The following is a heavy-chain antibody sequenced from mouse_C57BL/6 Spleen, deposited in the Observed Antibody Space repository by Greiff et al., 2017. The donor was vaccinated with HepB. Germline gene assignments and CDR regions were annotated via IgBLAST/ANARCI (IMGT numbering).Heavy chain of an antibody. Sequence: VKLQESGPELVKPGASVKISCKASGYAFSSSWMNWVKQRPGKGLEWIGRIYPGDGDTNYNGKFKGKATLTADKSSSTAYMQLSSLTSEDSAVYFCAHTYYSNYGGDYWGQGTTLTVSS. D-gene: IGHD2-5*01. CDR2: IYPGDGDT. CDR3: AHTYYSNYGGDY. V-gene: IGHV1-82*01. CDR1: GYAFSSSW. J-gene: IGHJ2*01.